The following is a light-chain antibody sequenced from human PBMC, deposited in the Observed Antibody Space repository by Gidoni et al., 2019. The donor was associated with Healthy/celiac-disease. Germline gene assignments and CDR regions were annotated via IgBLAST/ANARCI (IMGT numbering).Light chain of an antibody. J-gene: IGKJ2*04. V-gene: IGKV4-1*01. CDR1: QSVLYSSNNKNY. CDR3: QQYYSTACS. CDR2: WAS. Sequence: DIVMTQSPDSMAVSLGERATINCKSSQSVLYSSNNKNYLAWYQQKPGPPPKLLIYWASTRESGVPDRFSGSGSGTDFTLTISSLQAEDVAVYYCQQYYSTACSFGQGTKLEIK.